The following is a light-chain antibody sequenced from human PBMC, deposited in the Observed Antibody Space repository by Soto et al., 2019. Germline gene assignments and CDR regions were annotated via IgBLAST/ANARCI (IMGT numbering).Light chain of an antibody. V-gene: IGLV3-21*04. CDR1: DIGSKS. Sequence: SYELTQPPSVSVAPGKTARIPCGGNDIGSKSVHWHQQKPGRAPVLVVYYGNDRRSGIPERFSVSNSGNTAALTIIRVEAGDEADYYRQVWDSSSDHVVFGGGTQLTVL. CDR2: YGN. J-gene: IGLJ2*01. CDR3: QVWDSSSDHVV.